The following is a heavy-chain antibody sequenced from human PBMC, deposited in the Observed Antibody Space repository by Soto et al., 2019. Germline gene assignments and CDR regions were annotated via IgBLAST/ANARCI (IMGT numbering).Heavy chain of an antibody. D-gene: IGHD2-15*01. J-gene: IGHJ4*02. CDR3: AKDATLGYCSGGSCYYFDY. V-gene: IGHV3-30*18. CDR1: GFTFSSYG. Sequence: GGSLGLSCAASGFTFSSYGMQWVRQAPGKGLEWVAVISYDGSNKYYADSVKGRFTISRDNSKNTLYLQMNSLRAEDTAVYYCAKDATLGYCSGGSCYYFDYWGQGTLVTVSS. CDR2: ISYDGSNK.